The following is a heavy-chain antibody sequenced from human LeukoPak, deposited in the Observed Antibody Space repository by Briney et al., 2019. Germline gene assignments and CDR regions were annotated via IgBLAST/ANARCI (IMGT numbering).Heavy chain of an antibody. Sequence: ASVKVSCKASGYTFTNYGITCQRQAPGQGLEWMGWISGYNGNTNYAQKLQGRVTMTTETSTSTAYMELRSLRSDDTAIYYCARTCSGASCYVIYWGQGTLLTVSS. CDR2: ISGYNGNT. CDR1: GYTFTNYG. CDR3: ARTCSGASCYVIY. V-gene: IGHV1-18*01. J-gene: IGHJ4*02. D-gene: IGHD2-15*01.